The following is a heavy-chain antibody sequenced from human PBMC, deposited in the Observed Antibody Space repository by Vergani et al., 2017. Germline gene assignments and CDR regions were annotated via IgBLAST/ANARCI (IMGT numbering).Heavy chain of an antibody. V-gene: IGHV3-30-3*01. CDR2: ISYDGSNK. Sequence: VQLVESGGGLVKPGGSLRLSCAASGFTVSSNYMSWVRQAPGKGLEWVAVISYDGSNKYYADSVKGRFTISRDNSKNTLYLQMNSLRAEDTAVYYCAGIQLQAFDIWGQGTMVTVSS. CDR1: GFTVSSNY. CDR3: AGIQLQAFDI. J-gene: IGHJ3*02. D-gene: IGHD5-18*01.